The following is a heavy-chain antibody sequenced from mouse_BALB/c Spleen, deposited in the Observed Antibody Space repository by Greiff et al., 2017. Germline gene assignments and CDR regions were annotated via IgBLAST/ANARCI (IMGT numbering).Heavy chain of an antibody. D-gene: IGHD2-4*01. CDR3: ASYDYDDDYYAMDY. V-gene: IGHV14-3*02. CDR1: GFNIKDTY. Sequence: EVKVVESGAELVKPGASVKLSCTASGFNIKDTYMHWVKQRPEQGLEWIGRIDPANGNTKYDPKFQGKATITADTSSNTAYLQLSSLTSEDTAVYYCASYDYDDDYYAMDYWGQGTSVTVSS. J-gene: IGHJ4*01. CDR2: IDPANGNT.